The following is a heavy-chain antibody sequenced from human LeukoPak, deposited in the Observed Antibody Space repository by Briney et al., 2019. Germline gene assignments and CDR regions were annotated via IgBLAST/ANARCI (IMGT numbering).Heavy chain of an antibody. CDR3: AREPLYGSGSWPLDY. V-gene: IGHV3-30-3*01. J-gene: IGHJ4*02. CDR2: ISYDGSNE. Sequence: PGGSLRLSCAASGFTFGGYAMHWVRQAPGKGLEWVAVISYDGSNEYYADSVKGRLSISRDNSNYTVHLQMNSLRAEDTAVYYCAREPLYGSGSWPLDYWGQGTLVTVSS. D-gene: IGHD3-10*01. CDR1: GFTFGGYA.